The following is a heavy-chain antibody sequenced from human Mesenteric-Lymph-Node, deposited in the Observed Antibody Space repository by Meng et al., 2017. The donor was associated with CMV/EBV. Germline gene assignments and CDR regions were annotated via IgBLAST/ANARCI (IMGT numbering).Heavy chain of an antibody. CDR1: GGSISSSNW. J-gene: IGHJ6*02. CDR3: ARHPGIAAAGTYYYYYGMDV. Sequence: SDTLSLTCAVSGGSISSSNWWSWVRQPPGKGLEWIGEIYNSGSTNYNPSLKSRVTISVDKSKNQFSLKLSSVTAADTAVYYCARHPGIAAAGTYYYYYGMDVWGQGTTVTVSS. CDR2: IYNSGST. D-gene: IGHD6-13*01. V-gene: IGHV4-4*02.